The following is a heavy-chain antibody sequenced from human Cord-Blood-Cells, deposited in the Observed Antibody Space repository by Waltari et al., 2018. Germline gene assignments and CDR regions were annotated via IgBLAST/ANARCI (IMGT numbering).Heavy chain of an antibody. V-gene: IGHV1-69*01. Sequence: QVQLVQSGAEVKKPGSSLKVSCTASGGTFSSYAIRRVRPAPGQGLEWMGGIIPILGTANYAQKFQGRVTITADESTSTAYMELSSLRSEDTAVYYCASGIVVVPAAAFDYWGQGTLVTVSS. CDR1: GGTFSSYA. CDR2: IIPILGTA. J-gene: IGHJ4*02. D-gene: IGHD2-2*01. CDR3: ASGIVVVPAAAFDY.